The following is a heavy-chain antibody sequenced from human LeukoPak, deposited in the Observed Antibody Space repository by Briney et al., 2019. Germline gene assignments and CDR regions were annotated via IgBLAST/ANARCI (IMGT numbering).Heavy chain of an antibody. CDR1: GFTVSSSF. D-gene: IGHD3-9*01. CDR3: ALGLVTDY. CDR2: IYSGGST. J-gene: IGHJ4*02. V-gene: IGHV3-66*01. Sequence: SGGSLRLSCAASGFTVSSSFMSWVRQAPGKGLEWVSVIYSGGSTYYADSVKGRFTISRDNSKNTLYLQMNSLRVEDTAVYYCALGLVTDYWGQGTLVTVSS.